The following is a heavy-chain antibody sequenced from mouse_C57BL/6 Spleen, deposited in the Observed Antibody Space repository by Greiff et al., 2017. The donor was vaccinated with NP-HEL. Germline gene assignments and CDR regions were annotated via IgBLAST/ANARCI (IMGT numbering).Heavy chain of an antibody. Sequence: EVQLQQSGPELVKPGASVKISCKASGYTFTDYYMNWVKQSHGKSLEWIGDINPNNGGTSYNQKFKGKATLTVDKSSSTAYMELRSLTSEDSAVYYCARGDSLYYYAMDYWGQGTSVTVSS. V-gene: IGHV1-26*01. CDR1: GYTFTDYY. CDR2: INPNNGGT. J-gene: IGHJ4*01. D-gene: IGHD1-1*01. CDR3: ARGDSLYYYAMDY.